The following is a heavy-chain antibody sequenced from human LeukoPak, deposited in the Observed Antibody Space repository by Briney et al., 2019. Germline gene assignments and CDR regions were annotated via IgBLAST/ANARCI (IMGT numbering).Heavy chain of an antibody. D-gene: IGHD3-9*01. CDR1: GYTFTSYG. V-gene: IGHV1-18*01. CDR2: INAYNGNT. J-gene: IGHJ6*02. CDR3: ARVRNYDITLRYSYSMDV. Sequence: ASVRVSCTASGYTFTSYGISWVRQAPGQGLGWMGWINAYNGNTNYAQKLQGRVTMTTDTSTSTAYMELRSLRSDDTAVYYCARVRNYDITLRYSYSMDVWGQGTTVTVSS.